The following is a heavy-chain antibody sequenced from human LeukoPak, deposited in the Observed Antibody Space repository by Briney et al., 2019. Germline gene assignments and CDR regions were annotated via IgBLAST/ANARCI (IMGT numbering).Heavy chain of an antibody. V-gene: IGHV3-21*01. CDR2: ISSSSSYI. D-gene: IGHD3-3*01. Sequence: PGGSLRLSCAASGFTFSSYSMNWVRQAPGKGLEWVSSISSSSSYIYYADSVKGRFTISRDNAKNSLYLQMNSLRAEDTAVYYCARELDFWSGYYTGGRWFDPWGQGTLVTVSS. CDR3: ARELDFWSGYYTGGRWFDP. J-gene: IGHJ5*02. CDR1: GFTFSSYS.